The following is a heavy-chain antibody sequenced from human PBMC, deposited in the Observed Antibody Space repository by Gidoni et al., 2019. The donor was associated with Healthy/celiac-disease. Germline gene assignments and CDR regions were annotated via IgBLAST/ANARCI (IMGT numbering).Heavy chain of an antibody. J-gene: IGHJ6*02. CDR3: AKDEYSSSWSYYYGMDV. CDR2: ISGSGGST. D-gene: IGHD6-13*01. Sequence: EVQLVESGGGLVQPGGSLRLSCAASGFTFSSYAMSWVRQAPGKGLEWVSAISGSGGSTYYADSVKGRFTISRDNSKNTLYLQMNSLRAEDTAVYYCAKDEYSSSWSYYYGMDVWGQGTTVTVSS. V-gene: IGHV3-23*04. CDR1: GFTFSSYA.